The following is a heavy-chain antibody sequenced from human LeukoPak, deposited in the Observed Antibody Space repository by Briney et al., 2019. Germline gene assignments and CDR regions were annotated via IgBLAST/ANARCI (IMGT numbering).Heavy chain of an antibody. CDR3: ARYSSSSGWFDP. CDR1: GGSISSSSYY. J-gene: IGHJ5*02. Sequence: SETLSLTCTVSGGSISSSSYYWGWIRQPPGKGLEWIGSIHYSGNSQYNPSLNSRVTISVDTSKNHFSLKLTPVTAADTAVYYCARYSSSSGWFDPWGQGTLVTVSS. D-gene: IGHD6-6*01. V-gene: IGHV4-39*02. CDR2: IHYSGNS.